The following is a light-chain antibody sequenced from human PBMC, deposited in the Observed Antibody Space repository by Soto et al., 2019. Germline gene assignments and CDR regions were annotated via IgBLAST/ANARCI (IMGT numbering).Light chain of an antibody. CDR2: ATT. J-gene: IGLJ3*02. Sequence: QSALTQPASVSGSPGQSITISCTGTSNDVGNYNLVSWYQQHPGKAPKLIIYATTKRPSGVSNRYSGSKSGNTASLTISGLQAEDEADYYCSSYTSSSTGVFGGGTKLTVL. V-gene: IGLV2-14*02. CDR3: SSYTSSSTGV. CDR1: SNDVGNYNL.